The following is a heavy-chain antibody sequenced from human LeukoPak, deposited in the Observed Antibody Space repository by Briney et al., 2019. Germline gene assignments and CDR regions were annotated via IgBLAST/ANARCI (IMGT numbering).Heavy chain of an antibody. D-gene: IGHD1-14*01. V-gene: IGHV3-33*01. CDR3: TRYNNDHFDY. J-gene: IGHJ4*02. Sequence: GGSLRLSYAGSGFTFGGYGMHWFRQTPGKGLEWVAVIAYDGSRAFYADSVKGRFTISRDNSKNTMSVQTDDLRAEDTAVYYCTRYNNDHFDYWGQGTLVTVSS. CDR2: IAYDGSRA. CDR1: GFTFGGYG.